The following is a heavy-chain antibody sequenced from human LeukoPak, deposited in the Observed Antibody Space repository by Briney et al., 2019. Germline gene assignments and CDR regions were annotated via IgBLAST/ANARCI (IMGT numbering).Heavy chain of an antibody. D-gene: IGHD3-10*01. J-gene: IGHJ4*02. CDR1: GFTFTSYA. CDR3: AKASVRGVILPFDY. Sequence: GASLRLSCAASGFTFTSYAMTWVRQAPGKGLEWVSAISGGGASTYYADPLKGRFTISRDNSKNTLYLQMSSLRAEDTAVYYCAKASVRGVILPFDYWGQGALVTVSS. CDR2: ISGGGAST. V-gene: IGHV3-23*01.